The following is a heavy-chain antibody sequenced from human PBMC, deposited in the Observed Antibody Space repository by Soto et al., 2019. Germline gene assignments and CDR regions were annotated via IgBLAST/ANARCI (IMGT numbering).Heavy chain of an antibody. CDR3: AKEAVAARPWMSYYYYYMDV. Sequence: GGSLRLSCAASGFTFSSYGMHWVRQAPGKGLEWVAVISYDGSNKYYADSVKGRFTISRDNSKNTLYLQMNSLRAEDTAVYYCAKEAVAARPWMSYYYYYMDVWGKGTTVTVSS. J-gene: IGHJ6*03. V-gene: IGHV3-30*18. CDR2: ISYDGSNK. D-gene: IGHD6-6*01. CDR1: GFTFSSYG.